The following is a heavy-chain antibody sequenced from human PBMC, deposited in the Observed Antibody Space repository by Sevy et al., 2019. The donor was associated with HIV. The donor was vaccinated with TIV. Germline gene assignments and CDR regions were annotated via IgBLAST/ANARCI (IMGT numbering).Heavy chain of an antibody. V-gene: IGHV3-7*01. CDR3: AILLGSADTATAPNDAFDI. CDR2: IKQDGSEK. Sequence: GGSLRLSCAASGFTFSSYWMSWVRQAPGKGLEWVANIKQDGSEKYYVDSVKGRFTISRDNAKNSLYLQMNSLRAEDTAVYYCAILLGSADTATAPNDAFDIWGQGTMVTVSS. J-gene: IGHJ3*02. CDR1: GFTFSSYW. D-gene: IGHD7-27*01.